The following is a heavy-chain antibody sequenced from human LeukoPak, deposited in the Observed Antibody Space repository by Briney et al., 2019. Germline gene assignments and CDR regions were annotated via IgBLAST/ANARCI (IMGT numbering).Heavy chain of an antibody. CDR2: INPNSGGT. Sequence: ASVKVSCKASGYTFTGYYMRWVRQAPGQGLEWMGWINPNSGGTNYAQKFQGRVTMTRDTSISTAYVELSRLRSDDTAVYYCARSDNGSGSYYKGGVYFDYWGQGTLVTVSS. CDR3: ARSDNGSGSYYKGGVYFDY. V-gene: IGHV1-2*02. J-gene: IGHJ4*02. CDR1: GYTFTGYY. D-gene: IGHD3-10*01.